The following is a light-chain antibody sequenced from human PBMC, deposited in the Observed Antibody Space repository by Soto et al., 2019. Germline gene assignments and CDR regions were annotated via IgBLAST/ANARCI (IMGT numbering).Light chain of an antibody. J-gene: IGLJ2*01. CDR2: DVS. CDR1: SSDVGGYNY. CDR3: CSYAGTYLV. V-gene: IGLV2-11*01. Sequence: ALTQPRSVSGSPGQSVTISCTGSSSDVGGYNYVSWYQQHPGKAPKLMINDVSKRPSGVPDRFSGSKSGNTASLTISGLQAEDEADYYCCSYAGTYLVFGGGTKLTVL.